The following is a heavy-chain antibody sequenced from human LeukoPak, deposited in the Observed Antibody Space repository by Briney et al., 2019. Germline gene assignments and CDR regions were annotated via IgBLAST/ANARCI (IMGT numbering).Heavy chain of an antibody. CDR2: INPNSGGT. CDR3: ARDYGWQQLVSFDY. Sequence: GASVKVSCKASGHTFTGYYMHWVRQAPGQGLEWMGWINPNSGGTNYAQKFQGRVTMTRDTSISTAYMELSRLRSDDTAVYYCARDYGWQQLVSFDYWGQGTLVTVSS. CDR1: GHTFTGYY. J-gene: IGHJ4*02. V-gene: IGHV1-2*02. D-gene: IGHD6-13*01.